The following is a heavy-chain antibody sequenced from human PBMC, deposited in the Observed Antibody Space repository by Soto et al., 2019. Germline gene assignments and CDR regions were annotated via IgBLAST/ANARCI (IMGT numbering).Heavy chain of an antibody. Sequence: QVQLVESGGGAVQPGRSLRLSCAASGFSFSSYGIHWVRQVPGKGLEWVAVISYDGNNKYYADSVKGRFTISRDNSKNTLYLQMDSLRAEDTAVYYCAKDAGLSELWTHYYSGMDVWGQGTTVTVSS. D-gene: IGHD1-1*01. CDR1: GFSFSSYG. J-gene: IGHJ6*02. CDR3: AKDAGLSELWTHYYSGMDV. V-gene: IGHV3-30*18. CDR2: ISYDGNNK.